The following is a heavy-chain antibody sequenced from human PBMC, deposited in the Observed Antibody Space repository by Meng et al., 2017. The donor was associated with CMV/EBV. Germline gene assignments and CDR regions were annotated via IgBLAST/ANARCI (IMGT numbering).Heavy chain of an antibody. CDR3: ARVQTGGYSYYFDY. V-gene: IGHV1-69*10. Sequence: SVKVSCKASGGTFSSYAISWVRQAPGQGLEWMGGIIPILGIANYAQKFQGRVTITADKATSTAYMELSSLRYEDTAVYCCARVQTGGYSYYFDYWGQGTLVTVSS. CDR1: GGTFSSYA. J-gene: IGHJ4*02. CDR2: IIPILGIA. D-gene: IGHD2-21*01.